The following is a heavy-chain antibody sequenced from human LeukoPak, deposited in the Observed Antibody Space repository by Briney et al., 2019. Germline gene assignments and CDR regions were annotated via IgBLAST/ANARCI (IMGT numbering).Heavy chain of an antibody. J-gene: IGHJ6*03. Sequence: SETLCLTCIVSGVCISWKIYNWGWIRQPPGNGLEWIGSIYYSGNTYYNPSLKSRVTISVDASKNQFSLRLSSVTAADTAVYYCGRHFYGSCTYCYYYYYMDVWGKGTTVTISS. CDR1: GVCISWKIYN. CDR2: IYYSGNT. CDR3: GRHFYGSCTYCYYYYYMDV. V-gene: IGHV4-39*01. D-gene: IGHD3-10*01.